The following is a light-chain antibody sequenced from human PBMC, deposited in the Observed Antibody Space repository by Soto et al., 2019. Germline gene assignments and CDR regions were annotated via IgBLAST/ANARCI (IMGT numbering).Light chain of an antibody. CDR1: SSDVGAYNY. Sequence: QSVLTQPASVSGSPGQSITISCTGSSSDVGAYNYVSWYQQLPGKAPKITIYDVSNRPSGVSNRFSGSKSGNTASLAISGLQAEDEAYYYCSSYTSSGTRVFGSGTKVNVL. V-gene: IGLV2-14*01. CDR3: SSYTSSGTRV. J-gene: IGLJ1*01. CDR2: DVS.